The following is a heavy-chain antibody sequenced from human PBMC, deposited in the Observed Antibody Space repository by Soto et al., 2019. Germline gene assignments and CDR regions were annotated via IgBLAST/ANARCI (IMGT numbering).Heavy chain of an antibody. D-gene: IGHD3-10*01. J-gene: IGHJ4*02. CDR1: GFTFNNYD. CDR2: ISSSITTV. CDR3: ARDRRYAEFSLDY. V-gene: IGHV3-48*02. Sequence: GGSLRLSCTASGFTFNNYDMSWVRQAPGKGLEWVSYISSSITTVYYADSVKGRFTISRDNAQNSLYLQMNSLRNEDTAVYYCARDRRYAEFSLDYWGQGALVTVYS.